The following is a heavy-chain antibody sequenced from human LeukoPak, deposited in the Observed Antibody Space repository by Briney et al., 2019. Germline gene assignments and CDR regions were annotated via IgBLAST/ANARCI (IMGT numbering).Heavy chain of an antibody. CDR3: AKCKVPAATYYYYYYGMDV. Sequence: GGSLRLSCAASGFTFSSYGMHWVRQAPGKGLGWVAVISYDGSNKYYADSVKGRFTMSRDNSKNTLYLQMNSLRAEDTAGYYWAKCKVPAATYYYYYYGMDVWGKGTTVTVSS. V-gene: IGHV3-30*18. CDR2: ISYDGSNK. CDR1: GFTFSSYG. D-gene: IGHD2-2*01. J-gene: IGHJ6*04.